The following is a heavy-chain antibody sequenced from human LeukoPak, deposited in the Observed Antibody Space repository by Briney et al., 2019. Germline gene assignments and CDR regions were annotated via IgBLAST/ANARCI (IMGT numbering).Heavy chain of an antibody. J-gene: IGHJ5*02. D-gene: IGHD6-13*01. CDR1: GGTISSDDYY. Sequence: SQTLSLTGTVSGGTISSDDYYWSWIRQPPGKGLEWIGYIYYSGSTYYNPSLKSRVTISVDTSKNQFSLKLSSVTAADTAVYSYARVDLCSSSWRASNWFDPWGQGTLVTVSS. V-gene: IGHV4-30-4*01. CDR2: IYYSGST. CDR3: ARVDLCSSSWRASNWFDP.